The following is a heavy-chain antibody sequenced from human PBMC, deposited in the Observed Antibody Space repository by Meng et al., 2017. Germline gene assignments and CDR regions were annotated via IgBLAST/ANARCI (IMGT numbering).Heavy chain of an antibody. V-gene: IGHV4-34*01. J-gene: IGHJ4*02. D-gene: IGHD5-18*01. CDR2: INHSGST. CDR1: GGSFSVDY. CDR3: ASSGYSYGYRFVY. Sequence: HLPQWGAGLLKPSETRSLTRAGYGGSFSVDYLSWIRQPPGKGLEVIWEINHSGSTNYNPSLKSRVNISVDTSKNQFSLKLSSVSAAETAVYYCASSGYSYGYRFVYWGQGTLVTVSS.